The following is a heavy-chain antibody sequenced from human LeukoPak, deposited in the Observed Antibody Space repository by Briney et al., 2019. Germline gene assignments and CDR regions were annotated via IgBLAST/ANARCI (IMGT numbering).Heavy chain of an antibody. CDR3: ARGDHVRIYAESAFDI. D-gene: IGHD5/OR15-5a*01. CDR2: ISTYNGNT. J-gene: IGHJ3*02. Sequence: VASVKVSCKASGYTFTSYGISWVRQAPGQGLEWMGWISTYNGNTNYLQKLQGRVTMTTDTSTSTAYMELRSLRSDDTAVYYCARGDHVRIYAESAFDIWGQGTMVSVSS. CDR1: GYTFTSYG. V-gene: IGHV1-18*01.